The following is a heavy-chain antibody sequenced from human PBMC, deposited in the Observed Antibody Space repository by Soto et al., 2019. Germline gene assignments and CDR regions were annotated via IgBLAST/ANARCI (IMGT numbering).Heavy chain of an antibody. V-gene: IGHV1-69*13. D-gene: IGHD6-6*01. CDR1: GGTFSSYA. Sequence: GASVKVSCKASGGTFSSYAISWVRQAPGQGLEWMGGIIPIFGTANYAQKFQGRVTITADESTSTAYMELSSLRSEDTAVYYCARVGDSSSSLEVYYYGMDVWGQGATVTVSS. J-gene: IGHJ6*02. CDR2: IIPIFGTA. CDR3: ARVGDSSSSLEVYYYGMDV.